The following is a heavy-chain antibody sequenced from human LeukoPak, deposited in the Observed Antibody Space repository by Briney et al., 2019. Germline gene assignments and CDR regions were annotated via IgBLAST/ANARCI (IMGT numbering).Heavy chain of an antibody. Sequence: PSETLSLTCSVSGGSINNYYWSWIRQPPGKGLEWIAYIYYSGSTNYNPSLKSRVTISVDTSKNQFSLKLSSVTAADTALYYCARHVFSYGGIEYYFDQWGQGTLVSVSS. J-gene: IGHJ4*02. CDR1: GGSINNYY. CDR2: IYYSGST. D-gene: IGHD4-17*01. CDR3: ARHVFSYGGIEYYFDQ. V-gene: IGHV4-59*08.